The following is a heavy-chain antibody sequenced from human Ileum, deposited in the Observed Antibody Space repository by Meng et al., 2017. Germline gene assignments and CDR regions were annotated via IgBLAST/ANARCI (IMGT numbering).Heavy chain of an antibody. CDR3: ARGGPWFDP. V-gene: IGHV4-34*01. J-gene: IGHJ5*02. CDR1: GVSFSGYY. CDR2: INHSGST. Sequence: VRLQEWGAGLLKPSETLSLTCAVYGVSFSGYYWSWIRQPPGKGLEWIGEINHSGSTNYNPSLKSRVTISVDTSKNQFSLKLSSVTAADTAVYYCARGGPWFDPWGQGTLVTVSS.